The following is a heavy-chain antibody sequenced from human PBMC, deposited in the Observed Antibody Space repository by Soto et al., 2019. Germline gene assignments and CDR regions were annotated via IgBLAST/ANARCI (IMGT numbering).Heavy chain of an antibody. V-gene: IGHV3-30-3*01. CDR1: GFTFISYA. J-gene: IGHJ6*02. CDR3: ARSRHGSGSYTHFYYGLDV. D-gene: IGHD3-10*01. CDR2: ISFDGSTE. Sequence: QVQLVESGGGVVQPGRSLRLSCAASGFTFISYAMHWVRQAPGKGLEWVAVISFDGSTEYYADSVKGRFTISRDNSKNTGYLQINSLRSEDTAVYYCARSRHGSGSYTHFYYGLDVWGQGTTVTVSS.